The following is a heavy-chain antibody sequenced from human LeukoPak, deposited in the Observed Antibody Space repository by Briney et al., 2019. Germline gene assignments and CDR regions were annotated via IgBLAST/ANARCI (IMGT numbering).Heavy chain of an antibody. Sequence: GESLRLSCAASGFTFNNYAMSWVRQAPRKGLEWVSTISARGGTTDYADSGKGRFTISRDNSQNTLYLQTNSLRAEDTAVYYCAKEEKDYYDSSGYYPIDYWGQGTLVTVSS. D-gene: IGHD3-22*01. CDR2: ISARGGTT. CDR3: AKEEKDYYDSSGYYPIDY. J-gene: IGHJ4*02. V-gene: IGHV3-23*01. CDR1: GFTFNNYA.